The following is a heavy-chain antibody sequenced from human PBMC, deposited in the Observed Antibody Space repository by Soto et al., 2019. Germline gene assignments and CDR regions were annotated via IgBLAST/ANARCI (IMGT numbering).Heavy chain of an antibody. Sequence: QVQLVESGGGLVKPGGSLRLSCAASGFTFSDYYMSWIRQAPGKGLEYISYISSSSSYTNYADSVKGRFTISRDNAKNSLCLQMNSLRAEDTAVYYCARGGGSYNVDIWGQGTMVTVSS. V-gene: IGHV3-11*05. CDR2: ISSSSSYT. CDR3: ARGGGSYNVDI. J-gene: IGHJ3*02. D-gene: IGHD1-26*01. CDR1: GFTFSDYY.